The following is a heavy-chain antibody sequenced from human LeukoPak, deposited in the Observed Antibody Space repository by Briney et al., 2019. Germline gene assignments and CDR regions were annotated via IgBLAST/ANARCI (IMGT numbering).Heavy chain of an antibody. CDR3: TRRCKDAYTLYCFDY. D-gene: IGHD5-24*01. Sequence: PSETLSLTCTVSGGSINSYYWSWIRQPPGKGLGWIGHMYYSGGTNYNPSLKSRVTISVDTSKNQFSLKLSSVTAADTAVYYCTRRCKDAYTLYCFDYWGQGTLVTVSS. J-gene: IGHJ4*02. V-gene: IGHV4-59*01. CDR2: MYYSGGT. CDR1: GGSINSYY.